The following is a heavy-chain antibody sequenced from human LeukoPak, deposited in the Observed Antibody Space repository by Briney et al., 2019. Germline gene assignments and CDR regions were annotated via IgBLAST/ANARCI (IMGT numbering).Heavy chain of an antibody. Sequence: GGSLRLSCAASGFTFDDHAMHWVRQAPGKGLEWVSLISGDGGSTYYADSVKGRFTISRDNSKNSLYLQMNSLRTEDTALYYCAPETFDYWGQGTLVTVSS. CDR2: ISGDGGST. J-gene: IGHJ4*02. CDR1: GFTFDDHA. V-gene: IGHV3-43*02. CDR3: APETFDY.